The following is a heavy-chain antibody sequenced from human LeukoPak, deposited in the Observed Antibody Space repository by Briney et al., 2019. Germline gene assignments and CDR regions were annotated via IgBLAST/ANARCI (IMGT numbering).Heavy chain of an antibody. CDR3: ARRFQDNSWSEYFDY. CDR1: GGSISSYS. D-gene: IGHD6-13*01. Sequence: PSETLSLTCTVSGGSISSYSWGWIRQPPGKGLEGIGYIYYSGSTSYNPSLKSRVTMSVDTSKNQFSLKLSSVTAADTAVYYCARRFQDNSWSEYFDYWGQGTLVTVSS. V-gene: IGHV4-59*08. J-gene: IGHJ4*02. CDR2: IYYSGST.